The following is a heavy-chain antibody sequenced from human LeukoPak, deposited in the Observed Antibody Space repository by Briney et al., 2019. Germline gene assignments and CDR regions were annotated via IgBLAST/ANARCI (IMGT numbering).Heavy chain of an antibody. J-gene: IGHJ4*02. CDR3: ARREISSGYVYYFDY. D-gene: IGHD3-22*01. CDR2: IYYSGST. CDR1: GGSISSYY. Sequence: SETLSLTCTVSGGSISSYYWSWIRQPPGKGLEWIGYIYYSGSTNYNPSLKSRVTISVDTSKNQFSLKLSSVTAADTVVYYCARREISSGYVYYFDYWGQGTLVTVSS. V-gene: IGHV4-59*01.